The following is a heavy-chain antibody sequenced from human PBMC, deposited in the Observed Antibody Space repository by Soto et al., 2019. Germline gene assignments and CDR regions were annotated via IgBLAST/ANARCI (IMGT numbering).Heavy chain of an antibody. Sequence: QVQLGQSGAEVKKPGASVKVSCKASGYTFTSYAMHWLRQAPGQRLEWMGWINAGNGNTKYSQKFQGRVTITRDTSASTDYMELSSLRAEDTAVYYCARDLDPHYYDSSGYYYVSFLWSEWGQGTLVTVSS. D-gene: IGHD3-22*01. CDR3: ARDLDPHYYDSSGYYYVSFLWSE. V-gene: IGHV1-3*01. CDR2: INAGNGNT. CDR1: GYTFTSYA. J-gene: IGHJ4*02.